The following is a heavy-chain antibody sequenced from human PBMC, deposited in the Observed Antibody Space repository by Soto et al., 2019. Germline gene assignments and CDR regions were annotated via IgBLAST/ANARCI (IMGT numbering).Heavy chain of an antibody. D-gene: IGHD3-16*01. Sequence: QVQLVQSGAEVKKPGASVKVSCKASGYTFTSYGISWVRQAPGQGLEWMGWINGYNGNTNHAQKLQGRVTMSTDTSTSTAYMELRSLRSDDSAGYDCARMGDGPYYYYGMDVWGQGTTVTVSS. J-gene: IGHJ6*02. CDR2: INGYNGNT. V-gene: IGHV1-18*01. CDR1: GYTFTSYG. CDR3: ARMGDGPYYYYGMDV.